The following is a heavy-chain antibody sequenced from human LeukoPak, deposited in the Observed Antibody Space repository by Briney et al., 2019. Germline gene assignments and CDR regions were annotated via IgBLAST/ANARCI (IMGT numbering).Heavy chain of an antibody. CDR1: GFTLGTFW. Sequence: GGSLRLYCEASGFTLGTFWMRWVRQAPGKGLEWVASIKQDESEKHYVESVKGRFTISRDNAKNSLYLQMNSLRGEDTAVYYCARPRWLQFGPHDSWGQGTLVTVSS. J-gene: IGHJ4*02. D-gene: IGHD5-24*01. V-gene: IGHV3-7*01. CDR2: IKQDESEK. CDR3: ARPRWLQFGPHDS.